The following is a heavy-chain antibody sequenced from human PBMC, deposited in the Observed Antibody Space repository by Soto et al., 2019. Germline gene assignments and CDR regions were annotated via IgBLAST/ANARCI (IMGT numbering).Heavy chain of an antibody. CDR1: GFTFSSYA. V-gene: IGHV3-23*01. J-gene: IGHJ5*02. D-gene: IGHD6-13*01. CDR2: ISGSGGST. Sequence: GGSLRLSCAASGFTFSSYAMSWVRQAPGKGLEWVSAISGSGGSTYYADSVKGRFTISRDNSKNTLYLQMNSLRAEDTAVYYCAKGSRSWYVSGWFDPWGQGTLVTVSS. CDR3: AKGSRSWYVSGWFDP.